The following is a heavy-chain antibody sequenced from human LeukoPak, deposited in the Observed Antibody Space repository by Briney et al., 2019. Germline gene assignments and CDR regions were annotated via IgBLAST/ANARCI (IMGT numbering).Heavy chain of an antibody. Sequence: GGSLRLSCAASGFTFSSYAMNWVRQAPGRGLEWVSGFSGSGGTTYYADSVKGRFTISRDNSKNTLYLQMNSLRAEDTAVYYCANGNRCTSPNCLGYYYFYMDVWGQGTTVTVSS. CDR2: FSGSGGTT. CDR1: GFTFSSYA. J-gene: IGHJ6*03. CDR3: ANGNRCTSPNCLGYYYFYMDV. D-gene: IGHD2-8*01. V-gene: IGHV3-23*01.